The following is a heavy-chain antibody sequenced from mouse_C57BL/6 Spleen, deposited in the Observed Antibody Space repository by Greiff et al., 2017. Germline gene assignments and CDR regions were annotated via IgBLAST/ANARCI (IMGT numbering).Heavy chain of an antibody. D-gene: IGHD1-1*01. Sequence: EVQRVESGGGLVQPKGSLKLSCAASGFSFNTYAMNWVRQAPGKGLEWVARIRSKSNNYATYYADSVKDRFTISRDDSESMLYLQMNNLKTEDTAMYYCVRLDYGSTFAYWGQGTLVTVSA. CDR2: IRSKSNNYAT. CDR3: VRLDYGSTFAY. CDR1: GFSFNTYA. J-gene: IGHJ3*01. V-gene: IGHV10-1*01.